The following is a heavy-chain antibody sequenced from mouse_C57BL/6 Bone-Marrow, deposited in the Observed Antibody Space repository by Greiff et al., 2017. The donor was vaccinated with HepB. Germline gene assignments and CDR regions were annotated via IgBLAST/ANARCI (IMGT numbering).Heavy chain of an antibody. V-gene: IGHV5-4*03. D-gene: IGHD4-1*01. CDR2: ISDGGSYT. Sequence: EVKLVDSGGGLVKPGGSLKLSCAASGFTFSSYAMSWVRQTPEKRLEWVATISDGGSYTYDPDNVKGRFTISRDNAKNNRYLQMSHLKSEDTAMYYCASSGTGRGFAYWGQGTLVTVSA. J-gene: IGHJ3*01. CDR1: GFTFSSYA. CDR3: ASSGTGRGFAY.